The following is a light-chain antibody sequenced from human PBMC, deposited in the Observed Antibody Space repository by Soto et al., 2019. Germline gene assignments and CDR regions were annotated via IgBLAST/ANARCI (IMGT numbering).Light chain of an antibody. CDR1: SSDVGSYNL. V-gene: IGLV2-23*01. J-gene: IGLJ2*01. Sequence: QSALTQPASVSGSPGQSITISCTRTSSDVGSYNLVSWYQQYPGKAPKLIIYEGSKRPSGVSNRFSGSKSGNTASLTISGLQAEDEADYYCCSYAGSSLVFGGGTKLTV. CDR2: EGS. CDR3: CSYAGSSLV.